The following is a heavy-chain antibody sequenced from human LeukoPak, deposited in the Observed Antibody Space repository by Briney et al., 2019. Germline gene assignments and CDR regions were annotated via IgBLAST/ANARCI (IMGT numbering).Heavy chain of an antibody. CDR2: IYPGDSDT. Sequence: GEPLNISCKGSGYIFTNYWIGWVRQMPGKGLEWMGIIYPGDSDTKYSPSFQGQVTISADKPISTAYLQWSSLKASDTAMYYCVRRRMSSSAAPDAFDIWGQGTMVTVSS. D-gene: IGHD6-6*01. V-gene: IGHV5-51*01. CDR1: GYIFTNYW. J-gene: IGHJ3*02. CDR3: VRRRMSSSAAPDAFDI.